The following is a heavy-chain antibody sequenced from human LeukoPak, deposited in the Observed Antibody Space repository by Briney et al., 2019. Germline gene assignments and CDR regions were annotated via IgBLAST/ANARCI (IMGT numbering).Heavy chain of an antibody. D-gene: IGHD3-16*01. CDR3: AKDVKSDGVWDIDH. CDR2: IYGSGEGQT. J-gene: IGHJ4*02. CDR1: GFTFRAYT. Sequence: GGSLRLSCAASGFTFRAYTMNWVRQAPGKGLEWVSGIYGSGEGQTFYADSVRGRFTISRDGSRNLVFLHMDNLRVEDTALYYCAKDVKSDGVWDIDHWGQGTLVTVSS. V-gene: IGHV3-23*01.